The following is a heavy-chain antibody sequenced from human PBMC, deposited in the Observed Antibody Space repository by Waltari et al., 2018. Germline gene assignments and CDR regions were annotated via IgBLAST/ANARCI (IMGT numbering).Heavy chain of an antibody. D-gene: IGHD6-19*01. Sequence: QVQLVQSGAEVKKPGASVKVSCQASGSSFIGYHLNWLRQAPGQGPEWMGWITPNSGGTNYAQKFQGRVTMTRDTSISTVYMELTSLTSDDTAVYYCARDHSTGWYGLGFWGQGTLVTVSS. CDR1: GSSFIGYH. CDR2: ITPNSGGT. J-gene: IGHJ4*02. CDR3: ARDHSTGWYGLGF. V-gene: IGHV1-2*02.